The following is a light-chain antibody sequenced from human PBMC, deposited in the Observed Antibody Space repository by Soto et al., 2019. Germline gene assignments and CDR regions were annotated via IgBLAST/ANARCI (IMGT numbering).Light chain of an antibody. CDR1: QSVSSN. CDR2: GAS. CDR3: QHHTHCPWT. Sequence: EIVMTQSPATPSVSPGKRSALSCRAKQSVSSNLAWYQQKPGQAPRLLIYGASTRATGIRARFSGSGSGTDFTLTITILQSEHFATYSTQHHTHCPWTFGQGTKV. V-gene: IGKV3-15*01. J-gene: IGKJ1*01.